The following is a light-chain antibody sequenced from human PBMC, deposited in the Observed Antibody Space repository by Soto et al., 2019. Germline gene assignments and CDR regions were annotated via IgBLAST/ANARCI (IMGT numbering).Light chain of an antibody. J-gene: IGLJ1*01. CDR2: DVS. CDR3: SSYTSISLYV. CDR1: SSDVGGYND. Sequence: QSVLTQPASVSGSPGQSITISCTGTSSDVGGYNDVSWYQQHPGKAPKLMIYDVSNRPAGVSNRFSGSNSGNTASLTISGLQAEDEADYYCSSYTSISLYVFGTGTKLTVL. V-gene: IGLV2-14*01.